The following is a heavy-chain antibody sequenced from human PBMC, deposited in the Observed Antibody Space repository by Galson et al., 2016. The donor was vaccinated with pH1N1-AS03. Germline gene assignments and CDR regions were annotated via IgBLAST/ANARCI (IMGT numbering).Heavy chain of an antibody. Sequence: SLRLSCAALGFTVSTYDMHWVRQSAGGGLEWVSLIAAVGTTEYAGSVKGRFTVFRDNVKNSLYLQMNNLRAEDTALYYCAVWGYISNTHGLDVWGKGTTVTVSS. D-gene: IGHD5-18*01. CDR2: IAAVGTT. CDR3: AVWGYISNTHGLDV. J-gene: IGHJ6*04. V-gene: IGHV3-13*01. CDR1: GFTVSTYD.